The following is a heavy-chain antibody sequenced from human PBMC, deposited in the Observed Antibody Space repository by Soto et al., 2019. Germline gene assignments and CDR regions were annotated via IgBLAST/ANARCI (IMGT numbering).Heavy chain of an antibody. V-gene: IGHV1-46*01. J-gene: IGHJ4*02. Sequence: AAVKVSCKASGYTFTSYYMHWVRQAPGQGLEWMGIINPSGGSTSYAQKFQGRVTMTRDTSTSTVYMELGSLRSEDTAVYYCARSVVVITFSGAGLGYWGQGTLVTVSS. CDR1: GYTFTSYY. D-gene: IGHD3-22*01. CDR3: ARSVVVITFSGAGLGY. CDR2: INPSGGST.